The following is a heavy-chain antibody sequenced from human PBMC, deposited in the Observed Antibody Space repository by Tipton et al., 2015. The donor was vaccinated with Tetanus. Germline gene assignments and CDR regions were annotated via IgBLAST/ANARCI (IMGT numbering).Heavy chain of an antibody. CDR2: IYYTGTT. V-gene: IGHV4-31*03. J-gene: IGHJ3*02. D-gene: IGHD6-19*01. CDR3: ARPARGAVTGLAPDGFDI. CDR1: GDSIRSGSHY. Sequence: LRLSCIVSGDSIRSGSHYWNWIRQPPGKGLEWIGYIYYTGTTFYNPSLKGRVTISVDTPRNQFSLKVTSSTAADTAVYYCARPARGAVTGLAPDGFDIWGPGALVTVSS.